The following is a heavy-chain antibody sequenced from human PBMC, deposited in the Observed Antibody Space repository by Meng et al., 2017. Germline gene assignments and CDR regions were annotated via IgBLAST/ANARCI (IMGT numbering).Heavy chain of an antibody. CDR2: INPNSGGT. D-gene: IGHD3-22*01. CDR1: GYTFTGYY. V-gene: IGHV1-2*02. Sequence: ASVKVSCKASGYTFTGYYMYWVRQAPGQGLEWTGWINPNSGGTNYAQKFQGRVTMTRDTSISTAYMELSRLRSDDTAVYYCARYYYDSSGYYFSAFDIWGQGTMVTVSS. J-gene: IGHJ3*02. CDR3: ARYYYDSSGYYFSAFDI.